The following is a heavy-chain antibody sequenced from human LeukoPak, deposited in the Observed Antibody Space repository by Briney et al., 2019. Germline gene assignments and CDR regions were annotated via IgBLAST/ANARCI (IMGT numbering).Heavy chain of an antibody. D-gene: IGHD5-24*01. CDR2: VYTSGST. CDR1: GGSIRSGIYY. CDR3: ARSLEGEGYNADYFDY. V-gene: IGHV4-61*02. Sequence: SETLSLTCTVSGGSIRSGIYYWSWIRQPAGKGLEWIGRVYTSGSTNYNPSRKSRVTISVDTSKNQFSLNLSSVTAADTAVYYCARSLEGEGYNADYFDYWGQGTLVTVSS. J-gene: IGHJ4*02.